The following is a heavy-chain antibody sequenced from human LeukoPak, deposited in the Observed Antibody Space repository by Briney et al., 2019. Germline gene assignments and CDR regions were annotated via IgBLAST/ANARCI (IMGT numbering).Heavy chain of an antibody. Sequence: VRQAPGKGLEWIGSIYYSGSTYYNPSLKSRVTISVDTSKNQFSLKLSSVTAADTAVYYCATYGDYPADAFDIWGQGTMVTVSS. D-gene: IGHD4-17*01. J-gene: IGHJ3*02. CDR2: IYYSGST. CDR3: ATYGDYPADAFDI. V-gene: IGHV4-39*07.